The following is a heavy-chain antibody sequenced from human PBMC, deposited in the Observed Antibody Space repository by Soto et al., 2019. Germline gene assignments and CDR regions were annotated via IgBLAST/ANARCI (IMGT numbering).Heavy chain of an antibody. J-gene: IGHJ5*02. Sequence: SETLSLTCTVSGGSISSGDYYWSWIRQPPGKGLEWIGYIYYSGSTYYNPSLKSRVTISVDTSKNQFSLKLSSVTAADTAVYYCDRSIADAGTYEFDHWVQGTLVTVSS. CDR1: GGSISSGDYY. D-gene: IGHD6-13*01. CDR3: DRSIADAGTYEFDH. CDR2: IYYSGST. V-gene: IGHV4-30-4*01.